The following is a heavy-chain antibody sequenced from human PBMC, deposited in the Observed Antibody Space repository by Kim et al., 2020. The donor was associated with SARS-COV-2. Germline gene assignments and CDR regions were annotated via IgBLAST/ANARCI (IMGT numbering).Heavy chain of an antibody. J-gene: IGHJ4*02. CDR1: GFTFSSYA. CDR2: ISYDGSNK. V-gene: IGHV3-30*04. Sequence: GGSLRLFCAASGFTFSSYAMHWVRQAPGKGLEWVAVISYDGSNKYYADSVKGRFTISRDNSKNTLYLQMNSLRAEDTAVYYCARTSSGYYFVLNFDYWGQGTLVTVSS. CDR3: ARTSSGYYFVLNFDY. D-gene: IGHD3-22*01.